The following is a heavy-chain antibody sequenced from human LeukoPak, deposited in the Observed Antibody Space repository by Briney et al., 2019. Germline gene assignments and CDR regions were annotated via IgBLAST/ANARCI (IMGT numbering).Heavy chain of an antibody. Sequence: ASVKVSCKASGYTFTGYYMHWVRQAPGQGLEWMGWINPNSGGTNYAQKFQGRVTMTRDTSISTAYMELGRLRSDDTAVYYCATYYYDSSGYDAFDIWGQGTMVTVSS. V-gene: IGHV1-2*02. CDR1: GYTFTGYY. CDR3: ATYYYDSSGYDAFDI. D-gene: IGHD3-22*01. J-gene: IGHJ3*02. CDR2: INPNSGGT.